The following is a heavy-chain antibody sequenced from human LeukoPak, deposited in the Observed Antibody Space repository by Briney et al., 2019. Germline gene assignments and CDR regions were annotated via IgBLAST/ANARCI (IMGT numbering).Heavy chain of an antibody. CDR1: GLTFGSYS. J-gene: IGHJ4*02. V-gene: IGHV3-53*01. D-gene: IGHD5-24*01. CDR2: IYSGGTT. CDR3: TRLRDGYDSDY. Sequence: PGGSLRLSCAASGLTFGSYSLNWVRQAPGKGLEWVSVIYSGGTTYYADSVKGRFTISRDNSKNTLYLQMNTLRAEDTAMYYCTRLRDGYDSDYWGQGTLVTVSS.